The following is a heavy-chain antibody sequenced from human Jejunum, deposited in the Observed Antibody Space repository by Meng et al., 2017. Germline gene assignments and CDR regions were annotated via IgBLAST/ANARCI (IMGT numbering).Heavy chain of an antibody. J-gene: IGHJ4*02. CDR2: ISSNGAGT. CDR1: GYTFTYYE. CDR3: VRDVTRGGY. Sequence: VQLVQSGAEVKKHGASVKVSCKASGYTFTYYEMHWVRQAPGQGLEWMGWISSNGAGTNYAQKFQGRVTMTRDTSISTAYMELSSLRSDDTAMYYCVRDVTRGGYWGQGTLVTVSS. V-gene: IGHV1-2*02. D-gene: IGHD2-2*01.